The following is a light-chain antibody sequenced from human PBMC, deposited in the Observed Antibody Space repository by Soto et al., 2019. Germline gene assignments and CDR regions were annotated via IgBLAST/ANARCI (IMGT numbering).Light chain of an antibody. CDR3: QQYNSYPGT. CDR1: QSINSW. CDR2: KAS. J-gene: IGKJ1*01. V-gene: IGKV1-5*03. Sequence: DIQMTQSPSTLSASVRDRVTITCRASQSINSWLAWYQQKPGKAPKLLIYKASNLESGVPSRFSGSGSGTEFTLTISSLQPDDFVSFYCQQYNSYPGTFGQGTKVDIK.